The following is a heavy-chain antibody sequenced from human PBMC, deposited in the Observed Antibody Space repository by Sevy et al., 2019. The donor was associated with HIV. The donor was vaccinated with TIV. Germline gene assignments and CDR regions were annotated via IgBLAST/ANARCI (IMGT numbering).Heavy chain of an antibody. J-gene: IGHJ3*02. Sequence: GGSLRLSCAASGFAFSDYAMHWVRQVPGKGLEWVSGISWNSGAIGYADSVKGRFTISRDNSKNTLYLQMNSLRAEDTAVYYCATSPSRIAAADKGDAFDIWGQGTMVTVSS. D-gene: IGHD6-13*01. CDR1: GFAFSDYA. CDR2: ISWNSGAI. V-gene: IGHV3-9*01. CDR3: ATSPSRIAAADKGDAFDI.